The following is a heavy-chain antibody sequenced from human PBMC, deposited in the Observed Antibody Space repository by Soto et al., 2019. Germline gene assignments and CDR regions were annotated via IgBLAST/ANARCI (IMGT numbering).Heavy chain of an antibody. CDR2: ISYDGSNK. CDR1: GFTFSSYA. D-gene: IGHD1-1*01. CDR3: ARERTGTSKGGIDY. J-gene: IGHJ4*02. V-gene: IGHV3-30-3*01. Sequence: QVQLVESGGGVVQPGRSLRLSCAASGFTFSSYAMHWVRQAPGKGLEWVAVISYDGSNKYYADSVKGRFTISRDNSKNTLYLQMNSLRAEDTAVYYCARERTGTSKGGIDYWGQGTLVTVSS.